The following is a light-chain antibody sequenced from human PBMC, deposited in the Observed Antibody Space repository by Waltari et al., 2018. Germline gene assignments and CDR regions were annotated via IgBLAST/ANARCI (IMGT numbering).Light chain of an antibody. V-gene: IGKV1-5*03. CDR3: QQYDSYSLT. CDR2: KAS. J-gene: IGKJ4*01. CDR1: QNINRW. Sequence: DIQMTQSPSTLSASVGDRVTITCRASQNINRWLAWYQQKPGTVPKLLIFKASSLKSVVPSRFSGSGSGTVFTLTISSLQPDDFATYYCQQYDSYSLTFGGGTKVEI.